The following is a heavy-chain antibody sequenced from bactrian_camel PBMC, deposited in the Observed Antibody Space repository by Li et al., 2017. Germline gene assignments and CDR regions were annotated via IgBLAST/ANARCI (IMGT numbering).Heavy chain of an antibody. Sequence: DVQLVESGGGLVQPGGSLSLSCAASGPRNRRYCLGWFRQAPGEERDGVAAMWPGGGSTYYSDSVKGRFTISQDDRKRTLYLQMDKLKPEDTAMYYCAADPRLSRLSCGRSWVQGPRSVNYYRGQGTQVTVS. J-gene: IGHJ4*01. CDR1: GPRNRRYC. V-gene: IGHV3S31*01. CDR2: MWPGGGST. CDR3: AADPRLSRLSCGRSWVQGPRSVNYY. D-gene: IGHD6*01.